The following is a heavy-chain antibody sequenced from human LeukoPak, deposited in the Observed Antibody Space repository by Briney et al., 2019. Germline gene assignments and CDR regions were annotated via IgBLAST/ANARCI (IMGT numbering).Heavy chain of an antibody. Sequence: PSETLSLTCTVSGGSISSYYWSWIRQPPGKGLEWIGYIYYSGSTNYKPSLKSRVTISVDTSKNQFSLRLNSVTAADTAVYFCARLKRITMISGAFDIWGQGTMVTVSS. CDR3: ARLKRITMISGAFDI. CDR2: IYYSGST. J-gene: IGHJ3*02. V-gene: IGHV4-59*12. D-gene: IGHD3-22*01. CDR1: GGSISSYY.